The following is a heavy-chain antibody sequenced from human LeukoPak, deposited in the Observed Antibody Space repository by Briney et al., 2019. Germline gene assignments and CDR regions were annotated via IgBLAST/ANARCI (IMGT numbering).Heavy chain of an antibody. Sequence: SETLSLTCTVSGGSISSGPYYWGWIRQPPGKGLEWIGSIYYSGSTYYNPSLKSRVTISVDTSKNQFSLKLSSVTAADTAVYYCARRLVGPFDYWGQGTLVTVSS. J-gene: IGHJ4*02. CDR1: GGSISSGPYY. V-gene: IGHV4-39*01. CDR2: IYYSGST. CDR3: ARRLVGPFDY. D-gene: IGHD3-16*01.